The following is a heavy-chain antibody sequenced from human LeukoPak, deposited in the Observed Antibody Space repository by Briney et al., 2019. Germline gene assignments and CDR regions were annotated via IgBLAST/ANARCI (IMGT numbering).Heavy chain of an antibody. J-gene: IGHJ4*02. CDR3: AKSYDSGAYYPDY. Sequence: ASVKVSCKTSGYTFTGYYMHWVRQAPGQGLEWMGWINPNSGGTYYAEKFQGRVTMTRDTSINTAYMELSSLRSDDTAVYYCAKSYDSGAYYPDYWGQGTLVTVSS. CDR1: GYTFTGYY. CDR2: INPNSGGT. D-gene: IGHD3-22*01. V-gene: IGHV1-2*02.